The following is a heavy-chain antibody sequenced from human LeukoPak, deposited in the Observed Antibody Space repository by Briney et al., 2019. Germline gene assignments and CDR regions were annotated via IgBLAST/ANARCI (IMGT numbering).Heavy chain of an antibody. J-gene: IGHJ3*02. CDR3: ARIAWNDAFDI. D-gene: IGHD1-1*01. V-gene: IGHV4-38-2*02. Sequence: PSETLSLTCTDSGYSISSGYYWGWIRQPPGKGLEWIGSIYHSGSTYYNPSLKSRVTISVDTSKNQFSLKLSSVTAADTAVYYCARIAWNDAFDIWGQGTMVTVSS. CDR1: GYSISSGYY. CDR2: IYHSGST.